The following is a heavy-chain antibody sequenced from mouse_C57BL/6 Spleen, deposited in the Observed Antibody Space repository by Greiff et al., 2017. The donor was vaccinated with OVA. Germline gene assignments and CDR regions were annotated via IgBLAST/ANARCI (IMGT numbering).Heavy chain of an antibody. Sequence: EVKLVESGPGLVKPSQSLSLTCSVTGYSITSGYYWNWIRQFPGNKLEWMGYISYDGSNNYNPSLKNRISITRDTSKNQFFLKLNSVTTEDTATYYCARAGIYDGYYPAWFAYWGQGTLVTVSA. V-gene: IGHV3-6*01. CDR3: ARAGIYDGYYPAWFAY. CDR2: ISYDGSN. D-gene: IGHD2-3*01. J-gene: IGHJ3*01. CDR1: GYSITSGYY.